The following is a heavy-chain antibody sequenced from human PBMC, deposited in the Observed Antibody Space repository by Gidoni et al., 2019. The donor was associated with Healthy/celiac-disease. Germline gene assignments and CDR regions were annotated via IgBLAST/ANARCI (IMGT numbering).Heavy chain of an antibody. J-gene: IGHJ4*02. V-gene: IGHV3-30*18. CDR3: AKGTTLRWPPYDY. CDR1: GFTFSSYG. D-gene: IGHD4-17*01. Sequence: QVQLVESGGGVVQHGRSLRLSCAASGFTFSSYGMHWVRQAPGKGLEWVAVISYDGSNKYYADSVKGRFTISRDNSKNTLYLQMNSLRAEDTAVYYCAKGTTLRWPPYDYWGQGTLVTVSS. CDR2: ISYDGSNK.